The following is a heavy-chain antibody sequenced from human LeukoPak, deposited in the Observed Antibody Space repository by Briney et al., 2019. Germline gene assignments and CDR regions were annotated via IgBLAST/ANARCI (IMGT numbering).Heavy chain of an antibody. V-gene: IGHV4-34*01. Sequence: SETLSLTCAVYGGSFSGYYWSWIRQPPGKGLEWIGEINHSGSTNYNPSLKSRVTISVDTSKNQFSLKLSSVTGADTAVYYCARGATSAFDIWGQGTMVTVSS. CDR1: GGSFSGYY. D-gene: IGHD2-2*01. CDR3: ARGATSAFDI. CDR2: INHSGST. J-gene: IGHJ3*02.